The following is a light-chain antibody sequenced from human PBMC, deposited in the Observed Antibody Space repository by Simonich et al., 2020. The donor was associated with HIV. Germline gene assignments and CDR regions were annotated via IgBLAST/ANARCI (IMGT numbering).Light chain of an antibody. J-gene: IGKJ5*01. CDR3: QQYGRSPPIT. V-gene: IGKV3D-20*01. CDR2: DAS. Sequence: EIVLTQSPGTLSLSPGERATLSCRASPSVSSSYLAWYQQKPGLAPRLLIYDASSRATGIPDRFSGIGSGTDFTLTISRLEPEDFAVYYCQQYGRSPPITFGQGTRLEIK. CDR1: PSVSSSY.